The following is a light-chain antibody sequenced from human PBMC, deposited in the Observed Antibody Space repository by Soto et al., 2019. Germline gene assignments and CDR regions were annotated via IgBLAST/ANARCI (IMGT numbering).Light chain of an antibody. CDR1: SSDVGGYNY. Sequence: QSALTQPASVSGSPGQSITLSCTGTSSDVGGYNYVSWYQQHPGKAPQLMIYEVSNRPSGVSNCFSGSQSGNTASLTISGPQADGEGDSYCSSYTSSSNWVFGGGTKLTVL. CDR2: EVS. J-gene: IGLJ3*02. V-gene: IGLV2-14*01. CDR3: SSYTSSSNWV.